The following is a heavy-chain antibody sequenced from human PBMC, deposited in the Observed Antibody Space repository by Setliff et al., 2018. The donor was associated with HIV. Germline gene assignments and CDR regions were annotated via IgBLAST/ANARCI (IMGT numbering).Heavy chain of an antibody. CDR2: IAYSGTTMYF. V-gene: IGHV4-39*07. Sequence: PSETLSLTCNVSGGSFIGSSFQSTWIRQAPGKGLEWIGDIAYSGTTMYFNYNPSLESRLSLSEDTSRHQSSLKLTSVTADDTGIYYCARGPPLAYWGQGLLVTVSS. CDR3: ARGPPLAY. CDR1: GGSFIGSSFQ. J-gene: IGHJ4*02.